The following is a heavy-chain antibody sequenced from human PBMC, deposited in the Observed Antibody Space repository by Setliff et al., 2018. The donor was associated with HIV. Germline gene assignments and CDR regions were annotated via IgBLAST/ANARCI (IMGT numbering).Heavy chain of an antibody. D-gene: IGHD6-19*01. CDR3: AKERRGWYPDS. CDR2: IGYDGRDK. Sequence: GGSLRLSCAASGFNFSTHTMNWIRQAPGKGLEWVALIGYDGRDKYYTDSLKGRFTISRDNSNNTLYLQMNSLTTEDTAVYFCAKERRGWYPDSWGQGTLVTVSS. V-gene: IGHV3-30*02. CDR1: GFNFSTHT. J-gene: IGHJ4*02.